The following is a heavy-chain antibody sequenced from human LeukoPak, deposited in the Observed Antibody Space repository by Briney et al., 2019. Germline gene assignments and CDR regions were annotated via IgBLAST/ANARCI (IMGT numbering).Heavy chain of an antibody. D-gene: IGHD5-18*01. CDR1: GFTFSNYY. Sequence: GSLRLSCAASGFTFSNYYMSWIRQPPGKGLEWIGEINHSGSTNYNPSLKSRVTISVDTSKNQFSLKLSSVTAADTAVYYCATSSGYSYGYARRWGQGTLVTVSS. J-gene: IGHJ4*02. CDR2: INHSGST. V-gene: IGHV4-34*08. CDR3: ATSSGYSYGYARR.